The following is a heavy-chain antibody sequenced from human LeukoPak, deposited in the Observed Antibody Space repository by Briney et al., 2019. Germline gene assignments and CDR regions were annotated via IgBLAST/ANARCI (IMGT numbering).Heavy chain of an antibody. Sequence: GSSVKVSCKSSGYTFTSYYMHWMRQAPGQGLEWMGIINPSGGSTSYAQKFQGRVTMTRDTSTSTVYMELSSLRSEDTAVYYCARDYVGATTKALGYWGQGTLVTVSS. CDR1: GYTFTSYY. CDR2: INPSGGST. V-gene: IGHV1-46*01. J-gene: IGHJ4*02. CDR3: ARDYVGATTKALGY. D-gene: IGHD1-26*01.